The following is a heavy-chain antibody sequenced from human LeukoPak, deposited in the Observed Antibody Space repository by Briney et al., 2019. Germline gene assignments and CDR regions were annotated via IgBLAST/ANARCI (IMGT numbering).Heavy chain of an antibody. Sequence: SETLSLTCAVYGGSFSGYYWSRIRQPPGKGLEWIGEFNHSGGINYNPSLKSRVTISVDTSKNQFSLNLNSVTAADTAVYYCARGLIRSPDYWGQGTLVTVPS. V-gene: IGHV4-34*01. CDR3: ARGLIRSPDY. CDR1: GGSFSGYY. CDR2: FNHSGGI. J-gene: IGHJ4*02.